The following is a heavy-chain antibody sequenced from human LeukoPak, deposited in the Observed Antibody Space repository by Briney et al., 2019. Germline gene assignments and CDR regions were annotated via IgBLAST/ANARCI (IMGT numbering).Heavy chain of an antibody. V-gene: IGHV3-30*02. CDR3: AKARIQLWPGGFDY. D-gene: IGHD5-18*01. Sequence: GGSLRLSCAASGFTFSSYGMHWVRQAPGKGLEWVAFIRYDGTNKYYADSVKGRFTLSRDNSKNTLYLQMNSLRAEDTAMYYCAKARIQLWPGGFDYWGQGTLVTVSS. CDR2: IRYDGTNK. J-gene: IGHJ4*02. CDR1: GFTFSSYG.